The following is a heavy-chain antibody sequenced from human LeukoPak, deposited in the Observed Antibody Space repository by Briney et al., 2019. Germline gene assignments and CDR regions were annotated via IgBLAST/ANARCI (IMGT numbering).Heavy chain of an antibody. CDR1: GFTFSSYA. Sequence: GGSLRLSCAASGFTFSSYAMSWVRQAPGKGLEWVSVISNSGGSTFYADSVKGRFTISRDNSKNTLYLQMNSLRAEDTAVYYSAKRASGSGTSLYYFDYWGQGTLVTVSS. CDR2: ISNSGGST. V-gene: IGHV3-23*01. D-gene: IGHD3-10*01. CDR3: AKRASGSGTSLYYFDY. J-gene: IGHJ4*02.